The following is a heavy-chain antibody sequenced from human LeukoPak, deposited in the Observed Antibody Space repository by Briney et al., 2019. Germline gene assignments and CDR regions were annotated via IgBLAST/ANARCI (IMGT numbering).Heavy chain of an antibody. J-gene: IGHJ4*02. CDR3: ARRGRIAAAGTKFDY. CDR1: GGSISSYY. D-gene: IGHD6-13*01. CDR2: IFNSGST. V-gene: IGHV4-4*07. Sequence: PGGSLSLTCTVSGGSISSYYWNWIRQPAGKGLEWIGRIFNSGSTNYNPSLKSRVTMSVDTSKNQFSLKLSSVTAADTAVYYCARRGRIAAAGTKFDYWGQGTLVTVSS.